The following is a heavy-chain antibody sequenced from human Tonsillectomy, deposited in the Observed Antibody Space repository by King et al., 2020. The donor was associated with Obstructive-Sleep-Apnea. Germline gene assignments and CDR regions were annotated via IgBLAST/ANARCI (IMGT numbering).Heavy chain of an antibody. CDR2: ISYDGSLK. V-gene: IGHV3-30*04. Sequence: VQLVESGGGVVQPGRSLRLSCAASGFTFSNYAVHWVRPAPGKGLEWVAVISYDGSLKYYADSVKGRFTISRDNSKNTLYVQMNSLRAEDTAVYYCARENYGQEYFDYWGQGTLVTVSS. J-gene: IGHJ4*02. CDR1: GFTFSNYA. CDR3: ARENYGQEYFDY. D-gene: IGHD3-10*01.